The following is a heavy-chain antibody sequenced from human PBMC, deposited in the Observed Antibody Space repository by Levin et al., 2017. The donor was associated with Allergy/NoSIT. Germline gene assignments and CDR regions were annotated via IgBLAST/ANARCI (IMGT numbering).Heavy chain of an antibody. CDR3: AKDGGSSVLLWFGESS. V-gene: IGHV3-23*01. CDR2: ISASGDTT. CDR1: GFTLSSYA. D-gene: IGHD3-10*01. Sequence: LSLTCAVSGFTLSSYALNWVRQAPGKGLEWVSAISASGDTTYYADSVKGRFTIFRDISRNTLYLQMNSLRADDTALYFGAKDGGSSVLLWFGESSWGQGTLVTVSS. J-gene: IGHJ4*02.